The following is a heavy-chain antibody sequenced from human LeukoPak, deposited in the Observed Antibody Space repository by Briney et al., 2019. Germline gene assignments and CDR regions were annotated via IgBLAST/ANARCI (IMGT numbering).Heavy chain of an antibody. CDR1: GFTFSNYW. D-gene: IGHD4-17*01. Sequence: GGSLRLSCAASGFTFSNYWMHWVRQAPGKGLVWVSRINSDGSSTRYADSVKGRFTISRANAKNTLYLQMNSLRAEDTAVYYCASLSMVTPFDYWGQGTLVTVSS. V-gene: IGHV3-74*01. CDR3: ASLSMVTPFDY. CDR2: INSDGSST. J-gene: IGHJ4*02.